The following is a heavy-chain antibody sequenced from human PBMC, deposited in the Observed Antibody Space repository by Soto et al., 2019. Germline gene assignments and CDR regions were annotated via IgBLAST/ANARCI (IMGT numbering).Heavy chain of an antibody. CDR2: IYYSGST. CDR1: GGSISSYC. J-gene: IGHJ6*02. CDR3: ARLGSAVVAATDYYYYYGMDV. V-gene: IGHV4-59*12. D-gene: IGHD2-15*01. Sequence: PSETLSLTCTVSGGSISSYCWSWIRQPPGKGLEWIGYIYYSGSTNYNPSLKSRVTISVDTSKNQFSLKLSSVTAADTAVYYCARLGSAVVAATDYYYYYGMDVWGQGTTVTVSS.